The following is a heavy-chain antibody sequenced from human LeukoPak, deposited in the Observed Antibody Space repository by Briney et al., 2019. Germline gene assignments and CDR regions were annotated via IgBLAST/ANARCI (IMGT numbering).Heavy chain of an antibody. J-gene: IGHJ4*02. CDR1: GYTFAKHA. CDR2: INAGNGDT. Sequence: GASVKVSCKASGYTFAKHAIHWVRQAPGQRLEWMGWINAGNGDTRYSQKFQGGVTMTRDTSASTVYMELSSLTSEDTAVYYCARERAAASAFDYWGQGTLVTVSS. D-gene: IGHD2-2*01. CDR3: ARERAAASAFDY. V-gene: IGHV1-3*01.